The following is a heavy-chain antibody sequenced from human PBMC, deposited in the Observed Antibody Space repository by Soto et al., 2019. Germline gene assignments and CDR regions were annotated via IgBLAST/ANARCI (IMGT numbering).Heavy chain of an antibody. V-gene: IGHV4-59*01. CDR1: SGSISSYY. CDR2: IYYSGST. CDR3: ARRWGDAFDF. Sequence: QVQLQESGPGLVKPSETLSLTCTVSSGSISSYYWSWIRQPPGKGLEWIGYIYYSGSTNYNPSLKSRVTISVDTAKNQFSLKLSSVTAADTAVYYCARRWGDAFDFWGQGTMVTVSS. J-gene: IGHJ3*01. D-gene: IGHD1-26*01.